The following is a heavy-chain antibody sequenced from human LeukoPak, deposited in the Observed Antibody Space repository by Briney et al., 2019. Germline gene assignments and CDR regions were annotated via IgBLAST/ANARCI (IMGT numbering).Heavy chain of an antibody. D-gene: IGHD6-19*01. CDR2: ISYDGRNK. J-gene: IGHJ2*01. V-gene: IGHV3-30*03. Sequence: GGSPRLSCVASGFTFRNYGIHWVRQAPGKGLEWVAVISYDGRNKYYTDSVKGRFTISRDDSKNTLYLQMDSLRAEDTAVYYCARDRAVTGAKGGWYFDLWGRGTLVTVSS. CDR3: ARDRAVTGAKGGWYFDL. CDR1: GFTFRNYG.